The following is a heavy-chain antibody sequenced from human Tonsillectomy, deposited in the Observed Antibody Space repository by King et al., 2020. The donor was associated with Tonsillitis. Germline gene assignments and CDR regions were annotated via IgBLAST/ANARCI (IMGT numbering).Heavy chain of an antibody. V-gene: IGHV1-46*01. D-gene: IGHD3-9*01. CDR2: INPSGGST. J-gene: IGHJ3*02. CDR3: ARDASRGVLRYFDWLTYDAFDI. CDR1: GYTFTSYY. Sequence: QLVQSGAEVKKPGASVKVSCKASGYTFTSYYMHWVRQAPGQGLEWMGIINPSGGSTSYAQKFQGRVTMTRDTSTSTVYMELSSLGSEDTAVYYCARDASRGVLRYFDWLTYDAFDIWGQGTMVTVSS.